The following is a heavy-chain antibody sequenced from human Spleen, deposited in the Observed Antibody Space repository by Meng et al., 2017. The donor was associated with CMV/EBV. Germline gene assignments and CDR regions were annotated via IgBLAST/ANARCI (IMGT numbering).Heavy chain of an antibody. J-gene: IGHJ4*02. D-gene: IGHD3-3*01. Sequence: TSINFARNGGHRDPGQGREWMGGIITVDGTTNYAQSFRDRIPITADKSTTTSYMELNSLRSEDTAVYYCATPIKYHTSWRGYVPFDHWGQGTLVTVSS. V-gene: IGHV1-69*06. CDR3: ATPIKYHTSWRGYVPFDH. CDR2: IITVDGTT. CDR1: TSINFA.